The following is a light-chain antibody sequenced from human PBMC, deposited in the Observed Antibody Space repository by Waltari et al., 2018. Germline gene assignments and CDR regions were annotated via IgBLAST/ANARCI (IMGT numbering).Light chain of an antibody. Sequence: QSVLTQPPSASGTPGQRVTISCSGSTSNIGSNYVHWYQQLPGTAPKLLMYRNNHRPSGGPDRFAASKSGTSASLAIRWLRSEDEADYYCGTWDDSLSGPVFGGGTKLTVL. CDR1: TSNIGSNY. CDR2: RNN. CDR3: GTWDDSLSGPV. J-gene: IGLJ3*02. V-gene: IGLV1-47*01.